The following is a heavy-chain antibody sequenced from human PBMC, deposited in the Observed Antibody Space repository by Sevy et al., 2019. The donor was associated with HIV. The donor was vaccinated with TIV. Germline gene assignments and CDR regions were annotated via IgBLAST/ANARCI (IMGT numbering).Heavy chain of an antibody. CDR2: INPSGGIT. CDR1: GYTFTSQY. CDR3: ARDSDNYDILTGYYPFDY. V-gene: IGHV1-46*01. J-gene: IGHJ4*02. D-gene: IGHD3-9*01. Sequence: ASVKVSCKASGYTFTSQYMHWVRQAPGQGLEWMGIINPSGGITRYAQKFQGRVTMTRYTSTSTVYMELSSLRSEDTALYYCARDSDNYDILTGYYPFDYWGQGTLVTVSS.